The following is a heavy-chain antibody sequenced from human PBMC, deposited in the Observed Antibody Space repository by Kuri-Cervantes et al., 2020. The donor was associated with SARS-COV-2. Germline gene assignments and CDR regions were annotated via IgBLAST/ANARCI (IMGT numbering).Heavy chain of an antibody. Sequence: GGSLRLSYAASGFTFSSYSMNWVRQAPGKGLEWVSSISSSSSYIYYADSVKGRFTISRDNAKNSLYLQMNSLRAEDTAVYYCASSIASGAFDIWGQGTMVTVSS. CDR2: ISSSSSYI. D-gene: IGHD1-26*01. CDR1: GFTFSSYS. J-gene: IGHJ3*02. V-gene: IGHV3-21*01. CDR3: ASSIASGAFDI.